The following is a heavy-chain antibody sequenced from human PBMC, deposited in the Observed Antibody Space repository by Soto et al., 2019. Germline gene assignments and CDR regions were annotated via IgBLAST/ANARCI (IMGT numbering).Heavy chain of an antibody. CDR3: AKERGRNRNFAMDV. D-gene: IGHD1-1*01. CDR1: GLTFSDYG. Sequence: AGGSLRLSCVVSGLTFSDYGLHWVRQAPGKGLDWVAAISYDGSFVYYADSVRGRFTISRDNSRNTLDLQMNTLRHEDTAVYYCAKERGRNRNFAMDVWGQGTSVTVSS. J-gene: IGHJ6*02. V-gene: IGHV3-30*18. CDR2: ISYDGSFV.